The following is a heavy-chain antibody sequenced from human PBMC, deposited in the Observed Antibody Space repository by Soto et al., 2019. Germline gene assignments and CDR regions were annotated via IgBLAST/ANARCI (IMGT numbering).Heavy chain of an antibody. CDR3: ARLLGSYCGGDCYSAWDYFDY. CDR1: GLTFSNYE. J-gene: IGHJ4*02. V-gene: IGHV3-48*03. D-gene: IGHD2-21*02. Sequence: PGGSLRLSCAASGLTFSNYEMNWVRQAPGKGLEWVSYISSSGSRIYYADSVKGRFTISRDNAKDSLYLQMNSLRAEDTAVYFCARLLGSYCGGDCYSAWDYFDYWGQGTLVTVSS. CDR2: ISSSGSRI.